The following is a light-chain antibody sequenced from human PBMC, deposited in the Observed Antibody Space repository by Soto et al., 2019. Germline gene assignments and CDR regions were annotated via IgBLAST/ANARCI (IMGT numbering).Light chain of an antibody. Sequence: EIVLTQSPGTLSLSPGDRATLSCRASQSVSSFLAWYQQKPGLAPRLLIYDASTRATGVPARFSGSGSGTDFTLTISSLEPEDFAVYYCQQRSSWPLTFGGGTKVDIK. CDR2: DAS. V-gene: IGKV3-11*01. CDR3: QQRSSWPLT. CDR1: QSVSSF. J-gene: IGKJ4*01.